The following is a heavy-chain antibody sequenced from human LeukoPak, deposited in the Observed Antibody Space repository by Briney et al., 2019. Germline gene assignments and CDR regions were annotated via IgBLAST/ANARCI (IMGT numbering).Heavy chain of an antibody. V-gene: IGHV3-11*04. J-gene: IGHJ4*02. CDR1: GFTFSDYY. Sequence: PGGSLRLSCAASGFTFSDYYMSWIRQAPGKGLEWVSYITRSGNNIYYADSVKGRFTISRDNSKNTLYLQVNNLRAEDTALYYCVKDNPLDYWGQGTLVIVSS. CDR2: ITRSGNNI. D-gene: IGHD1-14*01. CDR3: VKDNPLDY.